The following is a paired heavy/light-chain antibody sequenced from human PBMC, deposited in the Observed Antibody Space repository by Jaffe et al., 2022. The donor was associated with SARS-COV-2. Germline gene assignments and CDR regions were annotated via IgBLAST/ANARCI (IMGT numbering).Light chain of an antibody. CDR2: GSS. Sequence: DIQMTQSPSSVSASVGDRVTITCRASQGISNWLAWYQQKPGSAPKLLIFGSSNLQSGVPSRFSGSGSGTDFTLTISSLQPEDFATYYCQQANSLPPTFGGGTKVEIK. V-gene: IGKV1D-12*01. CDR1: QGISNW. CDR3: QQANSLPPT. J-gene: IGKJ4*01.
Heavy chain of an antibody. Sequence: EVQLLQSGGGLVQPGGSLRLSCAVSGFSFDTYGMSWVRQAPGKGLEWVSNMDGSGVNTNYADSVKGRFTISRDKSKNTLYLEMSSLRAEDTATYYCAKESTTKTNYYGMDAWGQGTTVTVSS. V-gene: IGHV3-23*01. D-gene: IGHD1-1*01. CDR3: AKESTTKTNYYGMDA. J-gene: IGHJ6*02. CDR2: MDGSGVNT. CDR1: GFSFDTYG.